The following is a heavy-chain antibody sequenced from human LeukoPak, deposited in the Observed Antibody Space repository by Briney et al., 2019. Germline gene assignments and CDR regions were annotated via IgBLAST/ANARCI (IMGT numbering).Heavy chain of an antibody. CDR1: GFTFSNYG. CDR2: IRYDGSSQ. Sequence: PGGSLRLSCVASGFTFSNYGMHWVRQAPGKGLEWVAFIRYDGSSQHYAQSVKGRFTISRDNSKNTLYLQMNNLRADDTAVYYCVKKGQADDYGNPDWGQGALVTVSP. J-gene: IGHJ4*02. D-gene: IGHD4-17*01. V-gene: IGHV3-30*02. CDR3: VKKGQADDYGNPD.